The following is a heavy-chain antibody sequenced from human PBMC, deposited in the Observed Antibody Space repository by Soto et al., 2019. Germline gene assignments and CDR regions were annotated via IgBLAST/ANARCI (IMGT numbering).Heavy chain of an antibody. CDR1: GFTFSNNG. CDR2: ISGSGRNT. V-gene: IGHV3-23*01. J-gene: IGHJ4*02. Sequence: EVQVLESGGGLAQPGGSLRLSCATSGFTFSNNGMSWVRQAPGKGLDWVSGISGSGRNTYYADSVKGRFTISRDNSKNTLVLQMNSLRAEDTAVYFCAKNGLSNSPSAIDSWGQGTLVTVSS. D-gene: IGHD1-1*01. CDR3: AKNGLSNSPSAIDS.